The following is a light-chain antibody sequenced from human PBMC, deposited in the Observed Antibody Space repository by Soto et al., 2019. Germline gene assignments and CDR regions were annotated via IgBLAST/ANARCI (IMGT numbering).Light chain of an antibody. CDR1: ESVSSNY. V-gene: IGKV3-20*01. Sequence: EIVLTQSPGTLSLSPGERATLSCRASESVSSNYLAWYQQKPGRAPRLLIFGASTRATGIPDRFSGSGSGTDFTLTISGLETDDFAVYYCQQYNNWPPYTFGQGTKLEIK. J-gene: IGKJ2*01. CDR2: GAS. CDR3: QQYNNWPPYT.